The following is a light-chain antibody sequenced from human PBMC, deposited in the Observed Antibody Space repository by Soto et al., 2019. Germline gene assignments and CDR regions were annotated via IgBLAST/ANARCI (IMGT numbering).Light chain of an antibody. J-gene: IGKJ5*01. V-gene: IGKV2-30*01. CDR2: KVS. Sequence: DVVMTQSPLSLSVTLGQPASISCWSSQGLLYSDGNTYLNWFQQRPGQSPRRLIYKVSDRDSGVPDRFSDSGSGTDFTLKISRVEAEDVGVYYCMQGTHRPITFGQGTRLEIK. CDR3: MQGTHRPIT. CDR1: QGLLYSDGNTY.